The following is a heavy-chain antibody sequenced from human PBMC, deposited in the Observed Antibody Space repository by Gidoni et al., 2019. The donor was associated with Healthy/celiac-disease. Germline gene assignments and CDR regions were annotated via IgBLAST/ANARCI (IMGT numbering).Heavy chain of an antibody. CDR1: GFTFSSYG. V-gene: IGHV3-33*01. J-gene: IGHJ6*02. CDR3: AREAYYYGMDV. Sequence: QVQLVESGGGVVQPGRSLRLSCAASGFTFSSYGMHWVRQAPGKGLEWVAVKWYDGSNKYYADSVKGRFTISRDNSKNTLYLQMNSLRAEDTAVYYCAREAYYYGMDVWGQGTTVTVSS. CDR2: KWYDGSNK.